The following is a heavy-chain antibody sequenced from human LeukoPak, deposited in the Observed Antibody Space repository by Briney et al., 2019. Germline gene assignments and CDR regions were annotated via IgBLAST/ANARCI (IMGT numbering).Heavy chain of an antibody. CDR3: ARVATYYGFSCGMDV. D-gene: IGHD3-3*01. CDR2: IYMSGGT. CDR1: GGPLSSGCYF. Sequence: SGTPSPPRTVFGGPLSSGCYFWNRVRQPPREGLEWVWRIYMSGGTNYNPSLKSRVTISVDMSKNQFSLRLTSVTAADTAVYYCARVATYYGFSCGMDVWGQGTTVTVSS. V-gene: IGHV4-61*02. J-gene: IGHJ6*02.